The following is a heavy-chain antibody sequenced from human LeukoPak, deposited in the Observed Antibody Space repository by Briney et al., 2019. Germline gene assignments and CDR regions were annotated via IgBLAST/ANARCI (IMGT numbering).Heavy chain of an antibody. D-gene: IGHD2-8*02. V-gene: IGHV3-23*05. CDR1: RFTFRVYT. CDR3: AKHFKRAVNCDVCY. J-gene: IGHJ1*01. CDR2: VDGDTT. Sequence: PGGSLRLSCVTPRFTFRVYTMSWVGQAPGKGLEWVSTVDGDTTQYTDSVRGRFTISRDNSKNTLYLQMNNVRAEDTAIYYCAKHFKRAVNCDVCYCGQGTLVTVSS.